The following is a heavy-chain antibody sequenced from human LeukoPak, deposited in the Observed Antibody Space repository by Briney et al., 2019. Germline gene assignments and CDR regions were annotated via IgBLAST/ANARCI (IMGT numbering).Heavy chain of an antibody. Sequence: GGSLRLSCAASGFTFSSYGMQWVRQAPGKGLEGVAVISYDGSNKYYADSVKGRFPISRDNSKNTLYLQMNSLRAEDTAVYYCAKGISYYDFWSGYYTGPKDNYFDYWGQGTLVTVSS. D-gene: IGHD3-3*01. V-gene: IGHV3-30*18. CDR3: AKGISYYDFWSGYYTGPKDNYFDY. CDR1: GFTFSSYG. CDR2: ISYDGSNK. J-gene: IGHJ4*02.